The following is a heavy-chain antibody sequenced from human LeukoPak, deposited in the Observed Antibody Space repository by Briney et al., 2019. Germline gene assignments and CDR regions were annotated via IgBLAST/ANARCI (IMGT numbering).Heavy chain of an antibody. Sequence: PGGSLRLSCAASGYTFSNFWMSWVRQAPGKGLEWVANIKQDGSEKYYVDSVKGRFTISRDNAKNSLYLQMSSLRGDDTALYYCAGEDNTGSSAYWGQGTLVTVSS. D-gene: IGHD3-22*01. V-gene: IGHV3-7*01. CDR3: AGEDNTGSSAY. CDR2: IKQDGSEK. CDR1: GYTFSNFW. J-gene: IGHJ4*02.